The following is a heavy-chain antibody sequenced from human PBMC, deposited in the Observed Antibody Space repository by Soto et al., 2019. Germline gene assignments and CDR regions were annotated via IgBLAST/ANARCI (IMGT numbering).Heavy chain of an antibody. CDR2: ISGSGGST. CDR3: AKNVWGITIFGGMDV. J-gene: IGHJ6*02. D-gene: IGHD3-9*01. V-gene: IGHV3-23*01. Sequence: EVQLLESGGGLVQPGGSLRLSCAASGFTFSGYAMSWVRQAPGKGLEWVSAISGSGGSTYYADSVKGRFTISRDNSKNTLYLQMNSLRAEDTAVYYCAKNVWGITIFGGMDVWGQGTTVTDSS. CDR1: GFTFSGYA.